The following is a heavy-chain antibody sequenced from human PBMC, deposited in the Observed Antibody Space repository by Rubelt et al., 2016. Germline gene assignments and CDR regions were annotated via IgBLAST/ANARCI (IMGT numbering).Heavy chain of an antibody. D-gene: IGHD4-23*01. CDR2: IWYDGSNK. CDR1: SYG. CDR3: ARPSGGGNFNDAFDI. J-gene: IGHJ3*02. Sequence: SYGMHWVRQAPGKGLEWVAVIWYDGSNKYYADSVKGRFTISRDNSKNTLYLQMNSLRAEDTAVYYCARPSGGGNFNDAFDIWGQGTMVTVSS. V-gene: IGHV3-33*01.